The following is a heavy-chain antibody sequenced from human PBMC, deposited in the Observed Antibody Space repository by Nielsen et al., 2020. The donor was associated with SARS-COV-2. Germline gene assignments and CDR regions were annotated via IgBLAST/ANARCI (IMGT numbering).Heavy chain of an antibody. D-gene: IGHD3-22*01. CDR3: ARDTHYYDSSGYYAPPYYYYGMDV. V-gene: IGHV3-33*08. J-gene: IGHJ6*02. CDR1: ESTLNSYG. CDR2: IWYDGSNK. Sequence: GGSLRLSCTASESTLNSYGMHWVRQAPGKGLEWVAVIWYDGSNKYYADSVKGRFTISRDNSKNTLYLQMNSLRAEDTAVYYCARDTHYYDSSGYYAPPYYYYGMDVWGQGTTVTVSS.